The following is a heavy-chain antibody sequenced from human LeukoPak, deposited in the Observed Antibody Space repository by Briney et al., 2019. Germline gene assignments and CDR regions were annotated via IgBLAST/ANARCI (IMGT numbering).Heavy chain of an antibody. J-gene: IGHJ4*02. CDR3: ARDRHSHGRVGPRTTYDY. CDR2: INPNSGDT. V-gene: IGHV1-2*02. Sequence: GASVKVSCKTSGYTFSDYYIHWIRQAPGQGLEWVGWINPNSGDTDYAQKFQGRVTVTRDTSISTAYMELGRLRSDDTAVYYCARDRHSHGRVGPRTTYDYWGQGTLVTVSS. D-gene: IGHD1/OR15-1a*01. CDR1: GYTFSDYY.